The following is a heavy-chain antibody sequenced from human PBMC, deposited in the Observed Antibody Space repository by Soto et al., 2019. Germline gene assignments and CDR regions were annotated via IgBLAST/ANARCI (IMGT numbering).Heavy chain of an antibody. V-gene: IGHV3-21*01. CDR2: ISSSSSYI. D-gene: IGHD6-19*01. Sequence: PGGSLRLSCAASGFTFSSYSMNWVRQAPGKGLEWVSSISSSSSYIYYADSVEGRFTISRDNAKNSLYLQMNSLRAEDTAVYYCARKLGNSSGWYTAAPHWFDPWGQGTLVTVSS. CDR3: ARKLGNSSGWYTAAPHWFDP. CDR1: GFTFSSYS. J-gene: IGHJ5*02.